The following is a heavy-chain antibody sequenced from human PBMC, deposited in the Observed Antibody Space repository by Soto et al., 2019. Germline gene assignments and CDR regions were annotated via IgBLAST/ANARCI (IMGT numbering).Heavy chain of an antibody. CDR2: INHSGST. CDR3: ARKWELHAFDV. J-gene: IGHJ3*01. Sequence: WTWLRQPPGKGLEWIGEINHSGSTNYHPSLKSRVTISVDTSKNQFSLRLNSVTAADTAVYYCARKWELHAFDVWGQGTMVTVSS. V-gene: IGHV4-34*01. D-gene: IGHD1-26*01.